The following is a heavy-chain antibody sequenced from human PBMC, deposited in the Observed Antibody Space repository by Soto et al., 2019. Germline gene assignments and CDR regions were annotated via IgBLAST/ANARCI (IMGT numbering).Heavy chain of an antibody. CDR1: GYSISSSNW. CDR2: IYYSGTT. D-gene: IGHD1-26*01. J-gene: IGHJ4*02. CDR3: ARREIQGPIDY. V-gene: IGHV4-28*01. Sequence: SETLCLNCGVSGYSISSSNWWGWIRQPPGKGLEWIGYIYYSGTTYYNPSLKSRVAMSVDTSKNQFSLKLTSVTAVDTAVYYCARREIQGPIDYWGQGTLVTVSS.